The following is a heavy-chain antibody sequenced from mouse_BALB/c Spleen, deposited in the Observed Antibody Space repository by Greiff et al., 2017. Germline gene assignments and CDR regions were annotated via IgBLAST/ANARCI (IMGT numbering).Heavy chain of an antibody. V-gene: IGHV1-15*01. CDR1: GYTFTDYE. D-gene: IGHD5-1-1*01. J-gene: IGHJ4*01. CDR3: TRGYPAMDY. Sequence: QVQLKESGAELVRPGASVTLSCKASGYTFTDYEMHWVKQTPVHGLEWIGAIDPETGGTAYNQKFKGKATLTADKSSSTAYMELRSLTSEDSAVYYCTRGYPAMDYWGQGTSVTVSS. CDR2: IDPETGGT.